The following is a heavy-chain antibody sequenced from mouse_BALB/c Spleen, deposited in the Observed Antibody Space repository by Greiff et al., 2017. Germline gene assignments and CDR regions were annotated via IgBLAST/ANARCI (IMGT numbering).Heavy chain of an antibody. D-gene: IGHD2-14*01. V-gene: IGHV3-6*02. CDR1: GYSITSGYY. CDR2: ISYDGSN. J-gene: IGHJ2*01. Sequence: EVKLMESGPGLVKPSQSLSLTCSVTGYSITSGYYWNWIRQFPGNKLEWMGYISYDGSNNYNPSLKNRISITRDTSKNQFFLKLNSVTTEDTATYYCARRRYDVDYWGQGTTLTVSS. CDR3: ARRRYDVDY.